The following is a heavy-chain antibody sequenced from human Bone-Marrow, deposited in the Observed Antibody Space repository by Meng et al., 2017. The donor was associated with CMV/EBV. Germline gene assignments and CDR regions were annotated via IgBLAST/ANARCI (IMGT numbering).Heavy chain of an antibody. Sequence: GESLKISCAASGFTLSDYYMSWIRQAPGKGLEWVSYISSSGSTIYYADSVKGRFTISRDNAKNSLYLQMNSLRAEDTAVYYCARTRIAAAGTGYYGMDVWGQGTTVTVSS. CDR1: GFTLSDYY. D-gene: IGHD6-13*01. CDR2: ISSSGSTI. CDR3: ARTRIAAAGTGYYGMDV. V-gene: IGHV3-11*01. J-gene: IGHJ6*02.